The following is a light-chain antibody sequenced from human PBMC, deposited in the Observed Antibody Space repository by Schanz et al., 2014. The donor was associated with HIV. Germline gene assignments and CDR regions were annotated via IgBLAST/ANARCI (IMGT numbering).Light chain of an antibody. Sequence: QSALTQPRSVSGSPGQSVTISCTGTSSDVGGFKYVSWYQQHPGKAPKLIVYDVTKRPSGVPDRFSGSKSGNTASLTISGLQAEDEADYYCCSYAGSSTSLYVFGTGTKLTVL. CDR2: DVT. V-gene: IGLV2-11*01. CDR1: SSDVGGFKY. J-gene: IGLJ1*01. CDR3: CSYAGSSTSLYV.